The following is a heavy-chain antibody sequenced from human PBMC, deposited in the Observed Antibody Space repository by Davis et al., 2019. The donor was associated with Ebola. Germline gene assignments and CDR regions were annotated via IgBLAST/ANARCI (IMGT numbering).Heavy chain of an antibody. Sequence: PSETLSLTCAVYGASGTDYYWAWIRQPGKGLEWIGEINHRGRAYYNPSLRNRVTMSIDTSKKYFSLKLTSVAAADTAMYYCASLHQIRDKDRFDFWGPGTQVTVSS. J-gene: IGHJ4*02. V-gene: IGHV4-34*01. CDR1: GASGTDYY. D-gene: IGHD2-2*01. CDR3: ASLHQIRDKDRFDF. CDR2: INHRGRA.